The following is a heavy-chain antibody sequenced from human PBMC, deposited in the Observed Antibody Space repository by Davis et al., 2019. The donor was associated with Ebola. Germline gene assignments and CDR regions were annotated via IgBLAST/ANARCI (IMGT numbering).Heavy chain of an antibody. J-gene: IGHJ4*02. D-gene: IGHD3-10*01. CDR2: IYYSGST. CDR1: GGSISSYY. CDR3: ARGAGGVLDY. V-gene: IGHV4-59*12. Sequence: SETLSLTCTVSGGSISSYYWSWIRQPPGKGLEWIGYIYYSGSTYYNPSLKSRVTISVDTSKNQFSLKLSSVTAADTAVYYCARGAGGVLDYWGQGTLVTVSS.